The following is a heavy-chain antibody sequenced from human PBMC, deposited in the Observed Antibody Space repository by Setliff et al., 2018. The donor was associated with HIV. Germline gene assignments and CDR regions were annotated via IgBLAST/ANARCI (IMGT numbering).Heavy chain of an antibody. Sequence: SETLSLTCTVSGGSISTYYLTWIRQPAGKGLEWIGRIFASGSTNYNPSLKSRVTMSVDTSKNQFSLRLNSVTATDTAIYYCATERWLYQNFDSWGQGTQVTVSS. CDR2: IFASGST. CDR3: ATERWLYQNFDS. CDR1: GGSISTYY. V-gene: IGHV4-4*07. D-gene: IGHD3-16*01. J-gene: IGHJ4*02.